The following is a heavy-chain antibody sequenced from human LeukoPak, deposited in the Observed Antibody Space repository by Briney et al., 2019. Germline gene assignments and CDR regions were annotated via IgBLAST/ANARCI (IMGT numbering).Heavy chain of an antibody. CDR1: GLSFSTFA. V-gene: IGHV3-23*01. Sequence: QTGGSLRLSCAASGLSFSTFAMSWVRQGPARGLEWVSGMRGNGETFYADSVKGRFTLSSDSSRNTVYLQLNNLRVEDTAIYYCARASWVSSTDAVRWGQGTLVTVSS. D-gene: IGHD3-16*01. J-gene: IGHJ4*02. CDR3: ARASWVSSTDAVR. CDR2: MRGNGET.